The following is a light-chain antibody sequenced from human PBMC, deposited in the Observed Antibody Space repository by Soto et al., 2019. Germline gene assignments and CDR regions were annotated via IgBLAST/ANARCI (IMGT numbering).Light chain of an antibody. CDR3: QAWDSSTYV. Sequence: ELTQPPSVSVSPGQTASITCSGDKLGDKYACWYQQKPGQSPVLVIYQDSKRPSGIPERFSGSNSGNTATLTISGTQAMDEADYYCQAWDSSTYVFGTGTKVTVL. CDR1: KLGDKY. CDR2: QDS. V-gene: IGLV3-1*01. J-gene: IGLJ1*01.